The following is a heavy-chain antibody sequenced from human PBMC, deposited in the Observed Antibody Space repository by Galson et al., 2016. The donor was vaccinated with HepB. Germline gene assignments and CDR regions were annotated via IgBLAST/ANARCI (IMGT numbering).Heavy chain of an antibody. CDR3: ARDGGTGGYDYVWGSYRYSAVWFDP. CDR1: GYTFTGYY. V-gene: IGHV1-2*04. J-gene: IGHJ5*02. Sequence: SVKVSCKASGYTFTGYYIHWVRQAPGQGLEWMGWINPNSGDTNFAQKFQGWVTMTRDTSISTAYMELSRLRYDDTAVYYCARDGGTGGYDYVWGSYRYSAVWFDPWGQGTLVTVSS. CDR2: INPNSGDT. D-gene: IGHD3-16*02.